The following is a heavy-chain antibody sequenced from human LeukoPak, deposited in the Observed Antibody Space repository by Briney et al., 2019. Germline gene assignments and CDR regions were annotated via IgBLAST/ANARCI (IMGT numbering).Heavy chain of an antibody. Sequence: GSLTLSCAASGFTFSSYAMSWIRQPPGKGLEGIGEINHSGSTNYNPSLKSRVTISVDTSKNQFSLKLSSVTAADTAVYYCARIVVPANYYYYYGMDVWGQGTTVTVSS. CDR1: GFTFSSYA. V-gene: IGHV4-34*01. J-gene: IGHJ6*02. CDR2: INHSGST. CDR3: ARIVVPANYYYYYGMDV. D-gene: IGHD2-2*01.